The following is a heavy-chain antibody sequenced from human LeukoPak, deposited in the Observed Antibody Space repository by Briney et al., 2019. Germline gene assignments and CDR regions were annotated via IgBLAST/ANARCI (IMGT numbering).Heavy chain of an antibody. J-gene: IGHJ3*02. Sequence: SETLSLTCTVSGGSISSYYWSWIRQPAGKGLEWIGRIYTSGSTDYNPSLKSRVTISVDTSKNQFSLKLSSVTAADTAVYYCAREVPESLGHNAFDIWGQGTMVTVSS. CDR2: IYTSGST. D-gene: IGHD7-27*01. CDR3: AREVPESLGHNAFDI. CDR1: GGSISSYY. V-gene: IGHV4-4*07.